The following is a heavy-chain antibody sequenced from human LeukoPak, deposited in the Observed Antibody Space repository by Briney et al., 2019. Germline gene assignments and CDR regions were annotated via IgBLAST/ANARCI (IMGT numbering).Heavy chain of an antibody. D-gene: IGHD1-7*01. J-gene: IGHJ4*02. V-gene: IGHV4-59*01. CDR2: IYYSGST. Sequence: SETLCLTRTVSVGSISIYYSSSIRHPPGEGLGCVWYIYYSGSTNYNPSLKSRVTILVDTSKNQFSLKLSSVTAADTAVYYCARESYNWNSHYFDHWGQGTLVTVSS. CDR1: VGSISIYY. CDR3: ARESYNWNSHYFDH.